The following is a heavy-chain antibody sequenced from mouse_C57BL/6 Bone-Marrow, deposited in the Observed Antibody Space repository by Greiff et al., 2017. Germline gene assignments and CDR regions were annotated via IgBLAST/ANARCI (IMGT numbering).Heavy chain of an antibody. CDR2: IDPEDGDT. V-gene: IGHV14-1*01. J-gene: IGHJ2*01. CDR1: GFNFKDYY. Sequence: EVQLQQSGAELVRPGASVKLSCTASGFNFKDYYMHWVKQRPEQGLEWIGRIDPEDGDTEYAPKFQGKATMTADTSSNTAYLQLSSLTSEDTAVYYCTMIYYDYDGDYWGQGTTLTVSS. D-gene: IGHD2-4*01. CDR3: TMIYYDYDGDY.